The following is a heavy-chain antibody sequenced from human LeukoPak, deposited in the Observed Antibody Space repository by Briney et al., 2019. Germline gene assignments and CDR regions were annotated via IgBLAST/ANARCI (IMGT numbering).Heavy chain of an antibody. V-gene: IGHV1-2*02. J-gene: IGHJ4*02. CDR2: INPNSGGT. CDR1: GYTFTGYY. CDR3: ARAGRYCSSTSCSLPDY. D-gene: IGHD2-2*01. Sequence: ASVTVSCKASGYTFTGYYMHWVRQAPGQGLEWMGWINPNSGGTNYAQKFQGRVTMTRDTSISTAYMELSRLRSDDTAVYYCARAGRYCSSTSCSLPDYWGQGTLVTVPS.